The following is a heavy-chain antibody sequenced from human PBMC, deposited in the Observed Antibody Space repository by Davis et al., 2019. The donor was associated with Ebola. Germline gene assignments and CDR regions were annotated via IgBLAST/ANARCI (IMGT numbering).Heavy chain of an antibody. D-gene: IGHD6-19*01. J-gene: IGHJ6*04. CDR2: VYHSGST. V-gene: IGHV4-39*01. Sequence: SETLSLTCTVSGVSITSSDYYWGWVRQPPGKGLEWVGSVYHSGSTNYNPSLESRVTMSVDTSKNQFSLKLSSVTAEDTAVYYCARRGYSSGWYRPIDVWGKGTTVTVSS. CDR3: ARRGYSSGWYRPIDV. CDR1: GVSITSSDYY.